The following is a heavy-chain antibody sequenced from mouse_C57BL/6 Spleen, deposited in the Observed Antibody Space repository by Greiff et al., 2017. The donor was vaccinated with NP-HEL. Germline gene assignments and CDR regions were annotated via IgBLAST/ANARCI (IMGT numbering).Heavy chain of an antibody. CDR3: ARRDYGSSYAGFAY. D-gene: IGHD1-1*01. CDR1: GYTFTSYW. J-gene: IGHJ3*01. Sequence: VQLQQPGAELVKPGASVKLSCKASGYTFTSYWMHWVKQRPGQGLEWIGMIHPNSGSTNYNEKFKSKATLTVDKSSSTAYMQLSSLTSEDSAVYDCARRDYGSSYAGFAYWGQGTLVTVSA. V-gene: IGHV1-64*01. CDR2: IHPNSGST.